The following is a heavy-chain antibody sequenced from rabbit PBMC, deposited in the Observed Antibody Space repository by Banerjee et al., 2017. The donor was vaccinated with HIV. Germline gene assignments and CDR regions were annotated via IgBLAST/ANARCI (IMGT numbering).Heavy chain of an antibody. CDR1: GFSFSSSHY. Sequence: QSLEESGGDLVKPEGSLTLTCTASGFSFSSSHYICWVRQAPGKGLEWIGCIGAGSGSTWYASWVKGRFTISKTSSTTVTLQMTSLTDADTATYFCARGDDYAGYGYDLWGPGTLVTVS. J-gene: IGHJ4*01. V-gene: IGHV1S40*01. CDR3: ARGDDYAGYGYDL. D-gene: IGHD6-1*01. CDR2: IGAGSGST.